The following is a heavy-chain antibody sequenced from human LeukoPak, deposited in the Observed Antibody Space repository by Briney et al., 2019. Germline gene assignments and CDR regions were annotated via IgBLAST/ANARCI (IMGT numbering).Heavy chain of an antibody. D-gene: IGHD2-8*01. CDR3: ARHHPYIVLMVYAIYFDY. CDR1: GFTFSSYW. Sequence: GGSLRLSCAASGFTFSSYWMSWVRQAPGKGLEWVANIKQDGSEKYYVDSVKGRFTISRDNAKNSLYLQMNSLRAEGTAVYYCARHHPYIVLMVYAIYFDYWGQGTLVTVSS. V-gene: IGHV3-7*03. CDR2: IKQDGSEK. J-gene: IGHJ4*02.